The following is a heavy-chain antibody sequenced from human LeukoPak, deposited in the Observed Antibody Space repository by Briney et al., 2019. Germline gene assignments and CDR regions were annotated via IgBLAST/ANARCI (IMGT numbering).Heavy chain of an antibody. V-gene: IGHV3-74*01. CDR1: GFSEFIFSRYW. CDR2: INSDGSTP. D-gene: IGHD1-1*01. Sequence: GGSLRLSCAASGFSEFIFSRYWMHWVRQAPGKGLVWVSGINSDGSTPTYADSVKGRAIISRDNAKNTLHLQMTTLRADDTAVYYCTSGGRYGIDAFDIWGPGTGVTVSS. J-gene: IGHJ3*02. CDR3: TSGGRYGIDAFDI.